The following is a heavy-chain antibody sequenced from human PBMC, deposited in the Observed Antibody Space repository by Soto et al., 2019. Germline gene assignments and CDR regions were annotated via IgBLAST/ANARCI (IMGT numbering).Heavy chain of an antibody. J-gene: IGHJ6*02. CDR3: ARGASQWLVLYYYYGMDV. Sequence: PGGSLRLSCAASGFTFSSYAMHWVRQAPGKGLEWVAVISYEGSNKYYSDSVKGRFTISRDNSKNTLYLQMNGLRAGDTAVYYCARGASQWLVLYYYYGMDVWGQGTTVTVSS. D-gene: IGHD6-19*01. V-gene: IGHV3-30-3*01. CDR1: GFTFSSYA. CDR2: ISYEGSNK.